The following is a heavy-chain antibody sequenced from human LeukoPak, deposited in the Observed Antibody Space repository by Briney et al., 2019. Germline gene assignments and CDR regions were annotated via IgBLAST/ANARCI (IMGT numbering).Heavy chain of an antibody. V-gene: IGHV1-24*01. D-gene: IGHD6-13*01. J-gene: IGHJ4*02. CDR3: ATDSWSSSWYFDY. CDR1: GYTLTELS. Sequence: ASVKVSCTVSGYTLTELSMHWVRQAPGKGLEWMGGFDPEDGETIYAQKFQGRVTMTEDTSTDTAYMELSSLRSEDTAVYYCATDSWSSSWYFDYWGQGTLVTVSS. CDR2: FDPEDGET.